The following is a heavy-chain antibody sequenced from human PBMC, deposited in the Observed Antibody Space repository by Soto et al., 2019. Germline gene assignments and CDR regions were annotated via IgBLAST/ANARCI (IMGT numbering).Heavy chain of an antibody. D-gene: IGHD3-10*01. CDR3: ARETYYYGSGSPIFDP. CDR2: ISSDGSST. Sequence: GGSLRLSCAASGFTLSNYWMHWARQAPGKGLVWVSRISSDGSSTNYADSVKGRFTISRDNSKNTLYLQMNSLRAEDTAVYYCARETYYYGSGSPIFDPWGQGTLVTVSS. J-gene: IGHJ5*02. V-gene: IGHV3-74*01. CDR1: GFTLSNYW.